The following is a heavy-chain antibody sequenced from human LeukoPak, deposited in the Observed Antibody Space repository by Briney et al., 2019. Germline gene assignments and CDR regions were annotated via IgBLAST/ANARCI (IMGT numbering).Heavy chain of an antibody. D-gene: IGHD3-10*01. CDR3: AKAGGGTMVRGVTDY. Sequence: PGGSLRLSCAASGFTFSSYAMSWVRQAPGKGLEWVSAISGSGGSTYYADSVKGRFTISRDHSKNTLYLQMNSLRAEDTAVYYCAKAGGGTMVRGVTDYWGQGTLVTVSS. V-gene: IGHV3-23*01. J-gene: IGHJ4*02. CDR2: ISGSGGST. CDR1: GFTFSSYA.